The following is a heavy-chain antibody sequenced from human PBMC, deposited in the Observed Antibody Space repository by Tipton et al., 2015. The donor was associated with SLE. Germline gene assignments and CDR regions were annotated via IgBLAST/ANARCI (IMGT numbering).Heavy chain of an antibody. CDR2: ISHDGGA. J-gene: IGHJ6*02. CDR1: DGPLSGYY. Sequence: TLSLTCTVFDGPLSGYYWAWLRQSPGKGLEWIGEISHDGGANYNPSLESRGTISLETSKNQFSLKLTSVTAADTAVYYCARDGGQRVISGTYDFYYYGLDVWGQGTTVTVSS. V-gene: IGHV4-34*01. D-gene: IGHD6-13*01. CDR3: ARDGGQRVISGTYDFYYYGLDV.